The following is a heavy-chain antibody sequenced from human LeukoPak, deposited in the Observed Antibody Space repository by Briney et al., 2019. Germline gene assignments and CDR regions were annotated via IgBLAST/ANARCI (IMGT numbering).Heavy chain of an antibody. V-gene: IGHV4-34*01. CDR2: INHSGST. J-gene: IGHJ4*02. D-gene: IGHD3-10*01. CDR3: ARDHGRITMVRGVNVYPTPFDY. Sequence: PSETLSLTCAVYGGPFSGYYWSWIRQPPGKGLEWIGEINHSGSTNYNPSLKSRVTISVDTSKNQFSLKLSSVTAADTAVYYCARDHGRITMVRGVNVYPTPFDYWGQGTLVTVSS. CDR1: GGPFSGYY.